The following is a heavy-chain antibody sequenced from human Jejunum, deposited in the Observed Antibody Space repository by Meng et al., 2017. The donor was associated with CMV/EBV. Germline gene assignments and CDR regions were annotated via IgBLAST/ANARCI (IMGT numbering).Heavy chain of an antibody. J-gene: IGHJ4*02. CDR3: ARVSLRHTLFDY. CDR1: GDTISSGDKD. D-gene: IGHD2-2*02. Sequence: QGKRAEAYPGTRKPSHTHTLTCTVSGDTISSGDKDSGWNRQRPGKCLQWIRYTYYRGRTYDKPSLKSRVSISEDTSRNEFPLNQTSATDADTAVYYCARVSLRHTLFDYWGQGTLVTVSS. CDR2: TYYRGRT. V-gene: IGHV4-30-4*08.